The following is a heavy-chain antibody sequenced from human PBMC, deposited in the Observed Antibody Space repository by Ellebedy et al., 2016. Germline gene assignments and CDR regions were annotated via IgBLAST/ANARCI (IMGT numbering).Heavy chain of an antibody. J-gene: IGHJ4*01. CDR3: ARLPGGTYYFEY. Sequence: ASVKVSCKASGYTFTSYGISWVRQAPGQGLEWMGWISAYNGNTNYAQKLQGRVTMTTDTSTSTAYMKLSSLSSEDTAVYYCARLPGGTYYFEYWGHGTLVTVSS. V-gene: IGHV1-18*01. CDR2: ISAYNGNT. CDR1: GYTFTSYG.